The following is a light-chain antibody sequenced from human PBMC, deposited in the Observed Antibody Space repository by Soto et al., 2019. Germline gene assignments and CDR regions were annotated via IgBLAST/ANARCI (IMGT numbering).Light chain of an antibody. V-gene: IGKV3-20*01. CDR1: QSVSSSY. CDR2: GAS. J-gene: IGKJ1*01. Sequence: PGERATLSCRASQSVSSSYLAWYQQKPGQAPRLLIYGASSRATGIPDRFSGSGSGTDFTLTISRLEPEDFAVYYCQQYGSSQTFGQGTKVDIK. CDR3: QQYGSSQT.